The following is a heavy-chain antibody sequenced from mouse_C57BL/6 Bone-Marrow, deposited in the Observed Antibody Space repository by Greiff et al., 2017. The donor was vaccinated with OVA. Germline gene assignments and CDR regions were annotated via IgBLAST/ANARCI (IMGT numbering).Heavy chain of an antibody. Sequence: QVQLKESGPGLVQPSQSLSITCTVSGFSLTSYGVHWVRQSPGKGLEWLGVIWSGGSTDYNAAFISRLSISKDNSKSQVFFKMNSLQADDTAIYYCASHYYSSRDYFDYWGQGTTLTVSS. V-gene: IGHV2-2*01. CDR1: GFSLTSYG. CDR3: ASHYYSSRDYFDY. J-gene: IGHJ2*01. D-gene: IGHD1-1*01. CDR2: IWSGGST.